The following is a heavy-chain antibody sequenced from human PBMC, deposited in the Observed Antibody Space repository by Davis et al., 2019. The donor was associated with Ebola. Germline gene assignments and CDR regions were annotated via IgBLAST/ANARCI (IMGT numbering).Heavy chain of an antibody. D-gene: IGHD6-6*01. CDR1: GGSISSGDYY. CDR2: IYYSGST. CDR3: ARDRYSSSSRWFDP. Sequence: PSETLSLTCTVSGGSISSGDYYWSWIRQPPGKGLEWIGYIYYSGSTNYNPSLKSRVTISVDTSKNQFSLKLSSVTAADTAVYYCARDRYSSSSRWFDPWGQGTLVTVSS. V-gene: IGHV4-61*08. J-gene: IGHJ5*02.